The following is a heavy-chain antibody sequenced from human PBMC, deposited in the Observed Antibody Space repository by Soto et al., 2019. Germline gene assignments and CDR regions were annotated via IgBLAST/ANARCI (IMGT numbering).Heavy chain of an antibody. CDR3: ARGEVRYFVSHYGMGV. Sequence: QVQLQESGPGLVKPSQTLSLTCTVSGGSISSGGYYWSWIRQHPGKGLEWIGYIYYSGSTYYNPSLKSGVTVSVDTSKNQFPLKLSSVTAADTAVYYCARGEVRYFVSHYGMGVWGQGTTVTVSS. CDR1: GGSISSGGYY. J-gene: IGHJ6*02. D-gene: IGHD3-9*01. V-gene: IGHV4-31*03. CDR2: IYYSGST.